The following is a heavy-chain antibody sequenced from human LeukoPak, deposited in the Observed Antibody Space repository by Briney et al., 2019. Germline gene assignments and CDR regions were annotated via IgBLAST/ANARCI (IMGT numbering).Heavy chain of an antibody. V-gene: IGHV3-33*01. J-gene: IGHJ5*02. CDR3: ARARWELRVGNWFDP. Sequence: GGSLRLSCAASGFTFSSYGMHWVRQAPGKGLEWVAVIWYDGSNKYYADSVKGRFTISRDNSKNTLYLQMNSLRAEDTAVYYCARARWELRVGNWFDPWGEGTLVTVSS. D-gene: IGHD1-26*01. CDR2: IWYDGSNK. CDR1: GFTFSSYG.